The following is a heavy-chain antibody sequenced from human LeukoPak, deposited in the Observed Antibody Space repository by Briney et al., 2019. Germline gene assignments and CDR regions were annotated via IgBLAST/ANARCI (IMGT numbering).Heavy chain of an antibody. J-gene: IGHJ4*02. CDR3: ARCSGGSYPSGYFDY. CDR1: GFSLSTGGMC. CDR2: IDWDDDK. Sequence: SGPTLVNPTQTLTLTCTFSGFSLSTGGMCVSWIRQPPGKALEWLARIDWDDDKYYSTSLKTRLTISKDTSKNQVVLTMTNMDPVDTATYYCARCSGGSYPSGYFDYWGQGTLVTVSS. D-gene: IGHD2-15*01. V-gene: IGHV2-70*11.